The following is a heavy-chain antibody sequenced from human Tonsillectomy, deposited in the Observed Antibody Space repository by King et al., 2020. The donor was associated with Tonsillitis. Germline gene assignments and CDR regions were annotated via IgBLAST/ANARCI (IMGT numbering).Heavy chain of an antibody. CDR3: ARDFYARSRFWGVMG. D-gene: IGHD3-16*01. Sequence: QLVQSGAEVKKPGASVKVSCKASGYTFSNYGFTWVRQAPGQELEWMGWVSAYNGNTNYEQKLQGRVTMTTDQSTSTAYMELRSLRSDDTAVYYCARDFYARSRFWGVMGWGQGTLVPGAS. V-gene: IGHV1-18*04. J-gene: IGHJ4*02. CDR2: VSAYNGNT. CDR1: GYTFSNYG.